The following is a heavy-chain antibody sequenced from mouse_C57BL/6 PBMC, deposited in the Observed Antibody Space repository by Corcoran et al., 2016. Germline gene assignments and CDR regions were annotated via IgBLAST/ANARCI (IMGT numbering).Heavy chain of an antibody. V-gene: IGHV1-26*01. D-gene: IGHD3-2*02. J-gene: IGHJ4*01. CDR2: INPNNGGT. CDR1: GYTFTDYY. CDR3: ASARSGNDAMDY. Sequence: EVQLQQSGPELVKPGASVKISCKASGYTFTDYYMNWVKQSHGKSLEWIGDINPNNGGTSYNQKFKGKATLTVDKSSSTAYMELRSLTSEDSAVYYCASARSGNDAMDYWGQGTSVTVSS.